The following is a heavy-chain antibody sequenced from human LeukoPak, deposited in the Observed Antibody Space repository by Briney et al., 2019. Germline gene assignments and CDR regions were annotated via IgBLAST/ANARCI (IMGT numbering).Heavy chain of an antibody. Sequence: GGSLRLSCAASGFIFTDYYTNWIRQAPGKGLEWISYISSGSTYADYADSVKGRFTVSRDNAKKSLYLLMNSLRAEDTAVYYCARGHYGDYNYWGQGTLVTVSS. V-gene: IGHV3-11*06. CDR1: GFIFTDYY. CDR3: ARGHYGDYNY. J-gene: IGHJ4*02. D-gene: IGHD4-17*01. CDR2: ISSGSTYA.